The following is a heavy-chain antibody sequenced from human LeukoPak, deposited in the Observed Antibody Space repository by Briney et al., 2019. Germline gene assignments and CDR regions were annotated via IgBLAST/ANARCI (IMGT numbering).Heavy chain of an antibody. J-gene: IGHJ4*02. CDR3: ARSRQGSGLLNY. CDR1: GGAITSGGYS. Sequence: PSETLSPTCTVSGGAITSGGYSWNWIRQPPGKGLEWIGCIYDRGPTYYNPSLKSRITISVDRPKNQFFLNVTSVTAADTAVYYCARSRQGSGLLNYWGQGNLVAVSS. V-gene: IGHV4-30-2*01. D-gene: IGHD3-10*01. CDR2: IYDRGPT.